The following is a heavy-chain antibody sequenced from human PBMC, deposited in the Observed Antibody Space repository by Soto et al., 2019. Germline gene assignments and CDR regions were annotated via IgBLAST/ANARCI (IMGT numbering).Heavy chain of an antibody. CDR2: ISGSGGST. D-gene: IGHD6-13*01. J-gene: IGHJ4*02. CDR1: GFTFSSYA. Sequence: GGSLRLSCAAFGFTFSSYARSWVLQAAGKGPEWVSAISGSGGSTYYADCVKGRFTISRDNSKNTLYQQMYSLRAEDTAVYYCAKEQQQHWYYFDYWGQGTLVTVSS. V-gene: IGHV3-23*01. CDR3: AKEQQQHWYYFDY.